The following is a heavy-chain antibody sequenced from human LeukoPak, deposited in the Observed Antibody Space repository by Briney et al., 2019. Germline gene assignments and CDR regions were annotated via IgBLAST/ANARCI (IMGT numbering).Heavy chain of an antibody. CDR1: GDSVTTYY. J-gene: IGHJ6*02. D-gene: IGHD4-11*01. CDR2: TYYSGSA. V-gene: IGHV4-59*02. Sequence: SETLSLTCTVSGDSVTTYYWSWLRQPPGKGLEWLGYTYYSGSATYNPSLKSRVTISVDTSKNQFSLKLSSVTAADTAVYYCARDGSNWSNDYYHGVDVWGQGTTVTVSS. CDR3: ARDGSNWSNDYYHGVDV.